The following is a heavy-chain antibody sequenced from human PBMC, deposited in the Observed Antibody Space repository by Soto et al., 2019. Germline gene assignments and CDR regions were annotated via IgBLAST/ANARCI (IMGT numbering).Heavy chain of an antibody. CDR3: ATWRRSSCSDY. Sequence: GESLKISCNHSGYCFSMYSIGWGRQMPGKGLEWMGNIFSSDPNTRYSPSFQGQVTISADKSISTAYLQWGSLKASDTAMYYCATWRRSSCSDYWGQGTLVPVSS. J-gene: IGHJ4*02. CDR1: GYCFSMYS. V-gene: IGHV5-51*01. CDR2: IFSSDPNT. D-gene: IGHD6-19*01.